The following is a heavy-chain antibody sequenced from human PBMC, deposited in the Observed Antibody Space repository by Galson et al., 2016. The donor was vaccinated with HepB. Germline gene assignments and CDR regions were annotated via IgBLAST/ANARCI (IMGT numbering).Heavy chain of an antibody. CDR1: GFSLSSSGMG. D-gene: IGHD3-10*01. Sequence: PALVKPTQALTLTCTFSGFSLSSSGMGVGWIRQPPGKALAWLALLYWDDDKRYSPSLKSRLTITKDTPKNQVVPTMTNMDPVDTATYYCAHWGEQIRGYWYFDLWGRGTLVTVSS. J-gene: IGHJ2*01. CDR2: LYWDDDK. V-gene: IGHV2-5*02. CDR3: AHWGEQIRGYWYFDL.